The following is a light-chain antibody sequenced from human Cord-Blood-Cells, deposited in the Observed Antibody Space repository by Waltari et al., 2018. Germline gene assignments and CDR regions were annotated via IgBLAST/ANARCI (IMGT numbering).Light chain of an antibody. Sequence: QSVLTQPPSASGTPGQRVTISCSGSSSNIGSNYVYWYQQLPGTAPKPPIYRNNQRPSVVPDRFSGSKSGTSSSLAISGLRSEDEADYYCAAWDDSLSGWVFGGGTKLTVL. CDR1: SSNIGSNY. V-gene: IGLV1-47*01. J-gene: IGLJ3*02. CDR2: RNN. CDR3: AAWDDSLSGWV.